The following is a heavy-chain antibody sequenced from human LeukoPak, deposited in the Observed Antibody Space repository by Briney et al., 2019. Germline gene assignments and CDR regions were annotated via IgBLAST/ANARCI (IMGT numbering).Heavy chain of an antibody. Sequence: TGGSLRLSCVPSGLTFSNDWMSWVRQAPGKGLEWVANIKQDGSEKYYVDSVKGRFTISRDNAKNSLNLQMNSLRVEDTAVYYCARDRESGYSGSGDYWGQGTLVTVSS. J-gene: IGHJ4*02. CDR2: IKQDGSEK. D-gene: IGHD1-26*01. CDR3: ARDRESGYSGSGDY. CDR1: GLTFSNDW. V-gene: IGHV3-7*04.